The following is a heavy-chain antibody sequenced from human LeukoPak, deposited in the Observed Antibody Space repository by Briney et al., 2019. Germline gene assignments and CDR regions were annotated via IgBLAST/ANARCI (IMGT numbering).Heavy chain of an antibody. V-gene: IGHV3-30-3*01. J-gene: IGHJ6*02. CDR3: ARDRTPYYDFWSGRHPPPSYGMDV. D-gene: IGHD3-3*01. CDR1: GFTFSSYA. Sequence: GGSLRLSCSASGFTFSSYAMHWVRQAPGKGLEWVAVISYDGSNKYYADSVKGRFTISRDNSKNTLYLQMNSLRAEDTAVYYCARDRTPYYDFWSGRHPPPSYGMDVWGQGTTVTVSS. CDR2: ISYDGSNK.